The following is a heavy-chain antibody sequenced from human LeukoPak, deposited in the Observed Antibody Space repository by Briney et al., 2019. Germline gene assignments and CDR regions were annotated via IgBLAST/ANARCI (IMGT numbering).Heavy chain of an antibody. CDR2: ISGSGGST. CDR1: GFTFSSYA. CDR3: AKEEYSSSDTAWFDP. Sequence: SGGSLRLSCAASGFTFSSYAMSWVRQAPGKGLEWVSAISGSGGSTHYADSVKGRFTISRDNSKNTLYLQMNSLRAEDTAVYYCAKEEYSSSDTAWFDPWGQGTLVTVSS. J-gene: IGHJ5*02. D-gene: IGHD6-13*01. V-gene: IGHV3-23*01.